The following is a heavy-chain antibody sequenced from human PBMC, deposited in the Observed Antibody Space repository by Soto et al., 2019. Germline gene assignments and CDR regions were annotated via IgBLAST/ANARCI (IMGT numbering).Heavy chain of an antibody. V-gene: IGHV3-30-3*01. J-gene: IGHJ4*02. CDR3: ARAHVKALGYCSSTSCYAGTHFDY. D-gene: IGHD2-2*01. Sequence: QVQLVESGGGVVQPGRSLRLSCAASGFTFSGYAMHWVRQAPGKGLEWVAVISYDGSNKYYADSVKGRFTISRDNSKNTLYLQMNSLRAEDTAVYYCARAHVKALGYCSSTSCYAGTHFDYWGQGTLVTVSS. CDR2: ISYDGSNK. CDR1: GFTFSGYA.